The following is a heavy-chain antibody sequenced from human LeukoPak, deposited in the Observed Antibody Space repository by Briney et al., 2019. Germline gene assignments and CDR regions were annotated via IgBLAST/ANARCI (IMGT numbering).Heavy chain of an antibody. D-gene: IGHD3-16*01. CDR2: IYYSGSS. J-gene: IGHJ3*02. V-gene: IGHV4-39*07. Sequence: SETLSLTCSVSGGSISSSSSYWGWIRQPPGKGLEWIGSIYYSGSSFDNPSLKSRVTISVDTSKNQFSLKLSSVTAADTAVYYCARGLPGYDYVWGSYLYAFDIWGQGTMVTVSS. CDR3: ARGLPGYDYVWGSYLYAFDI. CDR1: GGSISSSSSY.